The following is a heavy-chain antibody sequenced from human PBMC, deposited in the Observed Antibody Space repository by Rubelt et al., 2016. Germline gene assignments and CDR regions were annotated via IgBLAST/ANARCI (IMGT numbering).Heavy chain of an antibody. J-gene: IGHJ4*02. CDR2: IYHSGST. Sequence: QVHLPQWGAGLLKPSETLSLTCAVYGGSFSGHHWSWIRQSPGKGLEWIGEIYHSGSTNYNPSLKSRVTISVDKSKNQFSLRLTSVTAADTAVYYCARVNRYYFDYWGQGTLVTVSS. CDR1: GGSFSGHH. V-gene: IGHV4-34*01. CDR3: ARVNRYYFDY.